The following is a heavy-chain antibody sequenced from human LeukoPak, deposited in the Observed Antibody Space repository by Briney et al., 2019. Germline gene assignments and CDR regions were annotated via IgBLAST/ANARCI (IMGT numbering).Heavy chain of an antibody. J-gene: IGHJ4*02. V-gene: IGHV4-34*01. D-gene: IGHD2-15*01. CDR3: ARGRGYCSGGSCSHHDY. CDR1: GGSFSGYY. CDR2: INHSGST. Sequence: SETLSLTCAVYGGSFSGYYWSWIRQPPGKGLEWIGEINHSGSTNYNPSLKSRVTISVDTSKNQFSLKLSSVTAADTAVYYCARGRGYCSGGSCSHHDYGGQGTLVTVSS.